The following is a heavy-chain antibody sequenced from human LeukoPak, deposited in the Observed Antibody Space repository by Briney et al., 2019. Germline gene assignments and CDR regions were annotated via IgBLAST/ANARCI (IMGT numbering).Heavy chain of an antibody. V-gene: IGHV4-30-4*01. CDR1: GGSISSGDYY. D-gene: IGHD6-19*01. CDR2: IYYRGST. J-gene: IGHJ4*02. CDR3: ASSVTTSGVAVAAPFDY. Sequence: PSETLSLTCTVSGGSISSGDYYWSWIRQPPGKGLEWIGYIYYRGSTYYNPSLKSRVTISVDTSKNQFSLKLSSVTAADTAVYYCASSVTTSGVAVAAPFDYWGQGTLVTVSS.